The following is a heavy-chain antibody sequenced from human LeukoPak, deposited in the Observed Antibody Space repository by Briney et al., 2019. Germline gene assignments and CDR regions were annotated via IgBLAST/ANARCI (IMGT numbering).Heavy chain of an antibody. D-gene: IGHD1-26*01. CDR3: VRPRMGSTFDY. V-gene: IGHV3-64D*06. CDR1: GFAFSTYA. CDR2: ISSNGGST. Sequence: QPGGSLRLSCSASGFAFSTYAMPWVRQAPGKGLECVSSISSNGGSTYYADSVKGRFTISKDNSKNTLYLQISSLRADDTAVYYCVRPRMGSTFDYWGQGTRVTVSS. J-gene: IGHJ4*02.